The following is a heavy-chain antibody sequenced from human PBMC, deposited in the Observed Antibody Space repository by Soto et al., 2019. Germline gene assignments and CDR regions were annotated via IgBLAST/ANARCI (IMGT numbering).Heavy chain of an antibody. V-gene: IGHV1-3*01. D-gene: IGHD2-2*01. J-gene: IGHJ4*02. Sequence: QVQLVQSGAEVRKPGASVKVSCKASGYTFTSFAINWVRQAPGQRLEWLGLINAGNGATTYSQNFQGRVTITRDTSANTASMELRSLRSEDTAVFYCARFCSSSRCYAAFDYWGQGTLVTVSS. CDR1: GYTFTSFA. CDR2: INAGNGAT. CDR3: ARFCSSSRCYAAFDY.